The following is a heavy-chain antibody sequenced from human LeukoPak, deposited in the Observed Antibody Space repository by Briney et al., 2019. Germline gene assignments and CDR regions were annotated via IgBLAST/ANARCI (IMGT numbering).Heavy chain of an antibody. V-gene: IGHV4-59*08. CDR2: IYYSGST. J-gene: IGHJ5*02. CDR1: GGSISSYY. D-gene: IGHD3-22*01. Sequence: PSETLSLTCTVSGGSISSYYWSWIRQPPGKGLEWIGYIYYSGSTNYNPSLKSRVTISVDTSKNQFSLKLSSVTAADTAVYYCAGSITMIGTLDPWGQGTLVTVSS. CDR3: AGSITMIGTLDP.